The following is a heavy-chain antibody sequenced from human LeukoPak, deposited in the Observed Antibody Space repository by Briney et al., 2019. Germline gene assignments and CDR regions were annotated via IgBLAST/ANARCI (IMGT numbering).Heavy chain of an antibody. V-gene: IGHV4-39*07. CDR1: GGSISSSRHY. J-gene: IGHJ4*02. Sequence: SETLSLTCTVSGGSISSSRHYWGWIRQPPGKGLEWIGTIYYRGSTSSKPSLKSRVTISVDTSKNQFSLKLSSVTAADTAVYYCARRPPPFYDSSGYYQRWGQGTLVTVSS. CDR2: IYYRGST. CDR3: ARRPPPFYDSSGYYQR. D-gene: IGHD3-22*01.